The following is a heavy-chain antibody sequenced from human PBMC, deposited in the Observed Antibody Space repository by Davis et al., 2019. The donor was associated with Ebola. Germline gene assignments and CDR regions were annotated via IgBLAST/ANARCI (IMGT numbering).Heavy chain of an antibody. CDR2: IKSKTDGGTT. CDR3: TTDPIVLGNWFDP. D-gene: IGHD3-16*01. J-gene: IGHJ5*02. CDR1: GFTFSNAW. Sequence: GESLKISCAASGFTFSNAWMNWVRQAPGKGLEWVGRIKSKTDGGTTDYAAPVKGRFTISRDDSKNTLYLQMNSLKTEDTAVYYCTTDPIVLGNWFDPWGQGTLVTVSS. V-gene: IGHV3-15*07.